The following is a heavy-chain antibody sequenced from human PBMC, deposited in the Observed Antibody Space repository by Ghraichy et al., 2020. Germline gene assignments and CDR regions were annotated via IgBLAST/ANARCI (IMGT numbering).Heavy chain of an antibody. CDR3: ARGAGYSYVLDY. J-gene: IGHJ4*02. Sequence: SETLSLTCTVSGGSISSYHWSWIRQPPGKGLEWIGYIYYSGSTNYNPSLKSRVTISVDTSKNQFSLKLSSVTAADTAVYYCARGAGYSYVLDYWGQGTLVTVSS. CDR2: IYYSGST. D-gene: IGHD5-18*01. CDR1: GGSISSYH. V-gene: IGHV4-59*01.